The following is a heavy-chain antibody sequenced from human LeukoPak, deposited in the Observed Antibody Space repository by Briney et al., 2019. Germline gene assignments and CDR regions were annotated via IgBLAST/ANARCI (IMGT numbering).Heavy chain of an antibody. V-gene: IGHV4-31*03. J-gene: IGHJ6*02. CDR3: ARDRFLRSGSYGMDV. D-gene: IGHD3-10*01. CDR1: GGSISSGGYY. Sequence: SETLFLTCTVSGGSISSGGYYWSWIRQHPGKGLEWIGYIYYSGSTYYNPSLKSRVTISVDTSKNQFSLKLSSVTAADTAVYYCARDRFLRSGSYGMDVWGQGTTVTVSS. CDR2: IYYSGST.